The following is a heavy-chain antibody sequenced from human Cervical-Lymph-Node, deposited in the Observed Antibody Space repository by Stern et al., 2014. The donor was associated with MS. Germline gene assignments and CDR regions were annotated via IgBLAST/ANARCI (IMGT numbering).Heavy chain of an antibody. CDR1: GYTFTGYY. V-gene: IGHV1-2*06. CDR3: ARGLGVTAFDF. D-gene: IGHD4-11*01. J-gene: IGHJ4*02. Sequence: QVQLVQSGAGVKKPGASVKVSCKVSGYTFTGYYFHWLRPAPGQGLEWMGRINTNSSGTINPQTSTGKGIMTRDTSISTLYMELNNLRPDDTAVYYCARGLGVTAFDFWGQGTLVTVSS. CDR2: INTNSSGT.